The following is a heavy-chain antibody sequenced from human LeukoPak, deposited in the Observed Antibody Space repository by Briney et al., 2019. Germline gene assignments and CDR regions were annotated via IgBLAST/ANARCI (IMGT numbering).Heavy chain of an antibody. Sequence: GGSLGLSCAASGFTFSSYWMHWVRQAPGKGLVWVSRINSDGSSTSYADSVKGRFTISRDNAKNTLYLQMNSLRAEDTAVYYCATVMISGYYYWDAFDIWGQGTMVTVSS. CDR3: ATVMISGYYYWDAFDI. D-gene: IGHD3-22*01. CDR1: GFTFSSYW. J-gene: IGHJ3*02. V-gene: IGHV3-74*01. CDR2: INSDGSST.